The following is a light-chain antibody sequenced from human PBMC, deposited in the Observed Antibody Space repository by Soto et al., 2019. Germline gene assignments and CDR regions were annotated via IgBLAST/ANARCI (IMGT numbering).Light chain of an antibody. J-gene: IGLJ3*02. CDR2: EVR. V-gene: IGLV2-14*01. Sequence: LTQPASVSGSPGQSITISCTGTSSDIGGYDYVSWYQQRPGKAPKLMIYEVRYRPSGVSNRFSGSKSGNTASLTISGLQAEDEAVYYCCSYAGSSTLVFGGGTKVTVL. CDR1: SSDIGGYDY. CDR3: CSYAGSSTLV.